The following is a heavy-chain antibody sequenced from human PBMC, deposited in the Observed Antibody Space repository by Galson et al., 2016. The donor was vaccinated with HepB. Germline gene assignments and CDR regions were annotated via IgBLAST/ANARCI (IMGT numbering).Heavy chain of an antibody. V-gene: IGHV3-23*01. CDR2: ISGSGVTT. CDR3: AKDVTVNPIIDYFDY. J-gene: IGHJ4*02. Sequence: SLRLSCAASGFNFSSYAMNWVRQAPGKGLEWVSSISGSGVTTYYADSVKGRFTISRDNSKNTVYLQMNSLRAEDTALYYCAKDVTVNPIIDYFDYGGQGTLVTAPS. CDR1: GFNFSSYA. D-gene: IGHD4-17*01.